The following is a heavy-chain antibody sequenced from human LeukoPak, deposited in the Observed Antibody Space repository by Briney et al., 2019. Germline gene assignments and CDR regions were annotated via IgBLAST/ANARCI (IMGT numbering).Heavy chain of an antibody. V-gene: IGHV4-34*01. J-gene: IGHJ5*02. CDR3: ARVGRNCSSTSCYMRNWFDP. CDR2: INHSGST. D-gene: IGHD2-2*01. Sequence: SETLSLTCAVYGGSFSGYYWSWIRQPPGKGLEWIGEINHSGSTNYNPSLKSRVTISVDTSKNQFFLKLSSVTAADTAVYYCARVGRNCSSTSCYMRNWFDPWGQGTLVTVSS. CDR1: GGSFSGYY.